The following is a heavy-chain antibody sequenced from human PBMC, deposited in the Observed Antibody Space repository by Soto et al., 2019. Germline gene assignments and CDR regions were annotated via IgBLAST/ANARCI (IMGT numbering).Heavy chain of an antibody. V-gene: IGHV4-59*08. CDR2: IYSSGST. D-gene: IGHD3-10*01. J-gene: IGHJ5*02. CDR3: ARARVTMVRGIDP. CDR1: GGSIDNYY. Sequence: QVQLQESGAGLVKPSETLSLTCTVSGGSIDNYYWSWIRQPPGRGLEWIGFIYSSGSTNYNPSLKSRVTISVDTSKNQFSLKLSSVTAADTAVYYCARARVTMVRGIDPWGQGTLVTVSS.